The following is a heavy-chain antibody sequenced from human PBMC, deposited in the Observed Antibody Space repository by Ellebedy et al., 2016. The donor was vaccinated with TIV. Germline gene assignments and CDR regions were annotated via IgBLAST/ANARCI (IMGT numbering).Heavy chain of an antibody. CDR3: ARMTVGVFEYYFDY. V-gene: IGHV2-70*11. CDR2: IDWDDAK. J-gene: IGHJ4*02. Sequence: SGPTLVKPTQTLTLTCTFSGFLLNTSGMSVSWIRQPPGKALEWLARIDWDDAKYYSTSLKTRLTISKDTSKNQVVLTMTNMDPVDTATYYCARMTVGVFEYYFDYWGQGTLVTVSS. CDR1: GFLLNTSGMS. D-gene: IGHD1-26*01.